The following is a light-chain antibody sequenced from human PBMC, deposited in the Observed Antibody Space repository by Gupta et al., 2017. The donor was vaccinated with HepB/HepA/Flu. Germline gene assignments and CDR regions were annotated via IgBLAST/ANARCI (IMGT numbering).Light chain of an antibody. V-gene: IGKV3-20*01. CDR1: QSISYNY. CDR2: GAS. Sequence: VLTQSPGTLSLSPGERASLSCRARQSISYNYLAWYQQKPGRAPRLLIYGASNRRTGVPDRFSGSGSRTEFTITISRLEPEDYAVYYCQQESSSLFTFGQGTKLEIK. CDR3: QQESSSLFT. J-gene: IGKJ2*01.